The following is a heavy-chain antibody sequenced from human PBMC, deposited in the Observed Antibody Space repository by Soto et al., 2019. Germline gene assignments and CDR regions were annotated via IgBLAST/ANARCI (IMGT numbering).Heavy chain of an antibody. V-gene: IGHV3-21*01. CDR1: GFTFNSYS. CDR2: ISSFSNYM. J-gene: IGHJ4*02. D-gene: IGHD3-22*01. CDR3: ARDYYYDSSGYYAGFDY. Sequence: PGGSLRLSCAVSGFTFNSYSMNWVRQAPGKGLEWVSSISSFSNYMYYTDSVKGRFTISRDNAKNSLYLQMNSLRAEDTAVYYCARDYYYDSSGYYAGFDYWGQGTLVTVSS.